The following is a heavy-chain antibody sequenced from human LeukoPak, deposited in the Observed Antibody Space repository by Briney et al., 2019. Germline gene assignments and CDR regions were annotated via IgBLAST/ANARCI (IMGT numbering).Heavy chain of an antibody. D-gene: IGHD3-3*01. J-gene: IGHJ4*02. Sequence: GGSLRLSCVASGFTFGKYWMSWVRQAPGKGLEWVANIKLDGSEKNYVDSVRGRFTISRDNTKNSLYLQMNSLRVEDTAVFYCARDQYDTWSRRGNFDSWGQGTLVIVSS. CDR1: GFTFGKYW. V-gene: IGHV3-7*03. CDR2: IKLDGSEK. CDR3: ARDQYDTWSRRGNFDS.